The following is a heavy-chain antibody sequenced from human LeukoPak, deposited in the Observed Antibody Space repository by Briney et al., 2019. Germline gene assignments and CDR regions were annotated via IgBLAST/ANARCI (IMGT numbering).Heavy chain of an antibody. CDR2: ISWNSGSI. D-gene: IGHD3-16*01. J-gene: IGHJ5*02. Sequence: GGSLRLSCAASGFTFDDYAMHWVRHAPGKGLEWVSGISWNSGSIVYADSVKGRFTISRDNAKNSLYLQMNSLRAEDTALYYCAKDISLRFTFGFDPWGQGTLVTVSS. CDR1: GFTFDDYA. V-gene: IGHV3-9*01. CDR3: AKDISLRFTFGFDP.